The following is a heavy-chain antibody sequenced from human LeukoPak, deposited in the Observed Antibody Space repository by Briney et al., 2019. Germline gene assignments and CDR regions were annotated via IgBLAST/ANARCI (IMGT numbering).Heavy chain of an antibody. CDR3: ARGRPAWVSDPFDY. CDR2: FSSSRGYI. D-gene: IGHD6-13*01. J-gene: IGHJ4*02. V-gene: IGHV3-21*01. Sequence: GGSLRHSCAASGFTFSTYSTQWVRQTPGEGLECVSSFSSSRGYIYYAESVKGRFTISRDNAKISLYLQMNSLRAEGTVVYYCARGRPAWVSDPFDYWGQRTLVSVSS. CDR1: GFTFSTYS.